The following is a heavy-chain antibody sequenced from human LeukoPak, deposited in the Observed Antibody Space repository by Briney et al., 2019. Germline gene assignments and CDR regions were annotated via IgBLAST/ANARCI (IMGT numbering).Heavy chain of an antibody. CDR3: AKNEARHTAMVIGFDY. Sequence: PGGSLRLSCAASGFTFSSYSMNWVRQAPGKGLEWASSISSSSSYIYYADSVKGRFTISRDNAKNSLYLQMNSLRAEDTALYYCAKNEARHTAMVIGFDYWGQGTLVTVSS. V-gene: IGHV3-21*04. J-gene: IGHJ4*02. CDR2: ISSSSSYI. D-gene: IGHD5-18*01. CDR1: GFTFSSYS.